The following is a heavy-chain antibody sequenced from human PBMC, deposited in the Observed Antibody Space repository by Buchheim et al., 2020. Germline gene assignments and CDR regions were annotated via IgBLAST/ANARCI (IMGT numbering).Heavy chain of an antibody. CDR3: AKDQETDDYSNYNDGMYV. CDR1: GFTFSSYA. Sequence: EVQLLESGGGLVQPGGSLRLSCAASGFTFSSYAMSWVRQAPGKGLEWVSAISGSGGSTYYADSVKGRFTISRDNSKNTLYLQINSLRAENTAVYYWAKDQETDDYSNYNDGMYVWGQGTT. CDR2: ISGSGGST. J-gene: IGHJ6*02. D-gene: IGHD4-11*01. V-gene: IGHV3-23*01.